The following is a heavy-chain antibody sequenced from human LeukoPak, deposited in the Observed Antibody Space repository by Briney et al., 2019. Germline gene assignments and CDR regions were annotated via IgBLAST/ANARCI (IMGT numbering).Heavy chain of an antibody. CDR3: ARQGQERILKGWFDT. J-gene: IGHJ5*02. Sequence: PSETLFLTCTVSGGSTSSTSYYWGWIRQPPGRGLESIGSIYYSGSTYYNPSLKSRVTISVDTSKNQFSLKLNSVTAADTAVYYCARQGQERILKGWFDTWGQGTLVTVSS. V-gene: IGHV4-39*01. CDR1: GGSTSSTSYY. CDR2: IYYSGST. D-gene: IGHD1-1*01.